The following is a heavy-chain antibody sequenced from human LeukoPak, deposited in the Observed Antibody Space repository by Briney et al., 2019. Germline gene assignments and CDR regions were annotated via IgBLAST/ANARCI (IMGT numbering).Heavy chain of an antibody. D-gene: IGHD3-10*01. V-gene: IGHV4-59*08. CDR2: IYYSGST. Sequence: SETLSLTCTVSGGSISDYYWNWIRQPPGKGLEWIGYIYYSGSTNYNPSLKSRVTMSVDTSKNQFSLKVSSVTAADTAVYYCARRYYGSGSYAKDVWGQGTTVTVSS. J-gene: IGHJ6*02. CDR3: ARRYYGSGSYAKDV. CDR1: GGSISDYY.